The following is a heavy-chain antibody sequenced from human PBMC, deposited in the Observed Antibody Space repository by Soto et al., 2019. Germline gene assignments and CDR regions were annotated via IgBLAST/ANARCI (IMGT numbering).Heavy chain of an antibody. V-gene: IGHV1-18*01. D-gene: IGHD2-8*01. CDR1: GYTFTSYG. CDR3: ARDGGLGYCTNGVCSGGAFDI. Sequence: QVQLVQSGAEVKKPGASVKVSCKASGYTFTSYGISWVRQAPGLGLEWMGWISAYNGNTNYAQKLQGRVTMTTDTSTSTAYMELRSLRSDDTAVYYCARDGGLGYCTNGVCSGGAFDIWGQGTMVTVSS. CDR2: ISAYNGNT. J-gene: IGHJ3*02.